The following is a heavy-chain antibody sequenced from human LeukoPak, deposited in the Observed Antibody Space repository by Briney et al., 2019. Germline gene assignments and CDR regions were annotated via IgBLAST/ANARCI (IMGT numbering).Heavy chain of an antibody. CDR1: GFTFSSYW. CDR3: AKDFPIAVAGIDY. Sequence: GGSLRLSCAASGFTFSSYWMHWVRQAPGKGLVWVSRINSDGSSTSYADSVKGRFTISRDNAKNTLYLQMNSLRAENTAVYYCAKDFPIAVAGIDYWGQGTLVTVSS. CDR2: INSDGSST. J-gene: IGHJ4*02. V-gene: IGHV3-74*01. D-gene: IGHD6-19*01.